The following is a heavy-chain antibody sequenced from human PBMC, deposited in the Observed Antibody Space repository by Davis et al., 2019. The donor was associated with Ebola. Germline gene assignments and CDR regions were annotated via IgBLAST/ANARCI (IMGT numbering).Heavy chain of an antibody. CDR1: GFTFSSYA. J-gene: IGHJ3*02. CDR2: ISYDGSNK. D-gene: IGHD3-10*01. V-gene: IGHV3-30*18. CDR3: AKITVIWFGEFMGTDAFDI. Sequence: GESLKISCAASGFTFSSYAMHWVRQAPGKGLEWVAVISYDGSNKYYADSVKGRFTISRDNSKNTLYLQMNSLRAEDTAVYYCAKITVIWFGEFMGTDAFDIWGQGTMVTVSS.